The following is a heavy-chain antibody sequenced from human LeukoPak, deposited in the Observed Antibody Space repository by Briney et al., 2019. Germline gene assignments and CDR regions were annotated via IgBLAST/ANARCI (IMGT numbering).Heavy chain of an antibody. D-gene: IGHD3-22*01. Sequence: GGFLRLSCAASGFTFSGYAMTWVRQAPGKGLEWVSTIGVSGGSTFYADSVKGRFTNSRDNSKNTLYLQMNSLRVEDTAVYYCTKGYYDSTGYPLRPSFDYWGQGTLVTVSS. V-gene: IGHV3-23*01. J-gene: IGHJ4*02. CDR3: TKGYYDSTGYPLRPSFDY. CDR2: IGVSGGST. CDR1: GFTFSGYA.